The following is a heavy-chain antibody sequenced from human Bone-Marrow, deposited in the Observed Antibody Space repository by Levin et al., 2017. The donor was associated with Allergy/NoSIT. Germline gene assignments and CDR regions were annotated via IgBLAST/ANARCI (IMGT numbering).Heavy chain of an antibody. Sequence: GESLKISCKASGYTFIAYYMHWVRQAPGQGLEWMGWINPNGGDAGYAPNFQGRVTMTRDTSINTVYMELSRLRSDDTALYYCGRAGGTVVAGQPGAFDYWGQGALVTVSS. CDR1: GYTFIAYY. V-gene: IGHV1-2*02. J-gene: IGHJ4*02. D-gene: IGHD6-19*01. CDR2: INPNGGDA. CDR3: GRAGGTVVAGQPGAFDY.